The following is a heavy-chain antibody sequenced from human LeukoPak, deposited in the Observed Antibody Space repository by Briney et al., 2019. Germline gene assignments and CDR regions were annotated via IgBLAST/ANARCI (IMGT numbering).Heavy chain of an antibody. CDR2: ISGSGGST. D-gene: IGHD6-19*01. CDR1: GFTFSDCD. V-gene: IGHV3-23*01. Sequence: PGGSLRLSCLASGFTFSDCDMSWVRQAPGKGLEWVSAISGSGGSTYYADSVKGRFTISRDNSKNTLYLQMNSLRAEDTAVYYCAKTIAVAGLNYWGQGTLVTVSS. CDR3: AKTIAVAGLNY. J-gene: IGHJ4*02.